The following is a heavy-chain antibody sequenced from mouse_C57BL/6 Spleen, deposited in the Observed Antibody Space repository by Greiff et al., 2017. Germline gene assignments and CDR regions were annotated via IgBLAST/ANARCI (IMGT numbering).Heavy chain of an antibody. J-gene: IGHJ4*01. V-gene: IGHV1-74*01. CDR3: AKGPTYGSSYDYAMDY. CDR1: GYTFTSYW. CDR2: IHPSDSDT. D-gene: IGHD1-1*01. Sequence: QVQLQQPGAELVKPGASVKVSCKASGYTFTSYWMHWVKQRPGQGLEWIGRIHPSDSDTNYNQKFKGKATLTVDKSSSTAYMQLSSLTSEDSAVYYCAKGPTYGSSYDYAMDYWGQGTSVTVSS.